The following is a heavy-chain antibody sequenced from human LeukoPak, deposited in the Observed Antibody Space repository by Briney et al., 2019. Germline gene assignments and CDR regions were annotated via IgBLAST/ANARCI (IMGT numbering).Heavy chain of an antibody. V-gene: IGHV3-23*01. D-gene: IGHD5-18*01. CDR1: GFTFSTCA. CDR2: ISGSGGST. J-gene: IGHJ4*02. Sequence: GGSLRLSCAASGFTFSTCAMSWVRQAPGKGLEWVSGISGSGGSTFYADSVKGRFTISRDNSKNTPYVQMKSLRAEDTAVYYCAKPSVDTSMVDSHFDSWGQGTLVTVSS. CDR3: AKPSVDTSMVDSHFDS.